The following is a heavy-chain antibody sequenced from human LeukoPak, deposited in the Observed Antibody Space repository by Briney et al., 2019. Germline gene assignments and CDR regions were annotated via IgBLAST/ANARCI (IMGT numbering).Heavy chain of an antibody. D-gene: IGHD2-15*01. CDR1: GFTFSSYA. V-gene: IGHV3-23*01. Sequence: PGGSLRLSCAASGFTFSSYAMSWVRQAPGKGLEWVSAISGSGGTTYYADSVKGRFTISRDNSKNTLHLQMNSLRAEDTAVYYCAKDNAGGCYSPCDCWGQGTLVTVSS. CDR2: ISGSGGTT. J-gene: IGHJ4*02. CDR3: AKDNAGGCYSPCDC.